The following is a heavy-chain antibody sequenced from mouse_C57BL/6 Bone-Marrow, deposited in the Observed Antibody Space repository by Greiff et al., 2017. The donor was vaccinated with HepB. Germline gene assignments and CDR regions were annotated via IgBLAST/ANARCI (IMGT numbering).Heavy chain of an antibody. CDR1: GFTFSSYA. Sequence: EVQVVESGEGLVKPGGSLKLSCAASGFTFSSYAMSWVRQTPEKRLEWGAYISSGGDYIYYADTVKGRFTISRDNARNTLYLQMSSLKSEDTAMYYCTRTDYYGSSSWFAYWGQGTLVTVSA. CDR2: ISSGGDYI. V-gene: IGHV5-9-1*02. D-gene: IGHD1-1*01. CDR3: TRTDYYGSSSWFAY. J-gene: IGHJ3*01.